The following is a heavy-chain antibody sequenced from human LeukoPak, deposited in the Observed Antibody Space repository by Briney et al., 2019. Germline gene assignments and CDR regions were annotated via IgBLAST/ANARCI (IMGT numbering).Heavy chain of an antibody. CDR1: GFTFSDYY. D-gene: IGHD2-2*01. CDR2: ISSSGSTI. J-gene: IGHJ4*02. Sequence: GGSLRLSCAASGFTFSDYYMSWIRQAPGKGLEWVSYISSSGSTIYYADSVKGRFTISRDNAKNSLYLQMNSLRAEDTAVYYCAKERGDIVVVPAAKNYFDYWGQGTLVTVSS. V-gene: IGHV3-11*01. CDR3: AKERGDIVVVPAAKNYFDY.